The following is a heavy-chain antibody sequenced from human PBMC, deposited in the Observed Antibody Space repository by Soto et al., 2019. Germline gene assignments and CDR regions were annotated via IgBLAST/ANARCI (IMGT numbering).Heavy chain of an antibody. V-gene: IGHV3-15*01. CDR2: IKSKADGGTT. CDR1: GFTFVNDW. CDR3: TTDRRAFSGYAIDY. Sequence: EVQLVESGGGLVKPGGSLRLSCEASGFTFVNDWMSWVRQTPGKGLEWVGRIKSKADGGTTDYAAPVKGRFTISRDDSKDTLYLQMNSLITEDTAVYYCTTDRRAFSGYAIDYWGQGTLVTVSS. D-gene: IGHD5-12*01. J-gene: IGHJ4*02.